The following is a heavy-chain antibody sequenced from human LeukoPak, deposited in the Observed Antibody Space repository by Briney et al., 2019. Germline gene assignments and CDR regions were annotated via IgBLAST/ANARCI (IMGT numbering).Heavy chain of an antibody. CDR1: GFTFSSYS. V-gene: IGHV3-21*01. D-gene: IGHD3-9*01. Sequence: PGGSLRLSCAAPGFTFSSYSMNWVRQAPGKGLEWVSSISSSSSYIYYADSVKGRFTISRDNAKNSLYLQMNSLRAEDTAVYYCARHPYYDILTGYYYDYWGQGTLVTVSS. J-gene: IGHJ4*02. CDR3: ARHPYYDILTGYYYDY. CDR2: ISSSSSYI.